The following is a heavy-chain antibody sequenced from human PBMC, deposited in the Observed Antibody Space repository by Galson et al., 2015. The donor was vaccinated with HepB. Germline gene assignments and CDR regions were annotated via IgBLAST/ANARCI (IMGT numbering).Heavy chain of an antibody. CDR2: IEQDGSGK. J-gene: IGHJ4*02. CDR3: ARYTWGYFDY. CDR1: GFTFSSYW. D-gene: IGHD2-2*02. V-gene: IGHV3-7*03. Sequence: SLRLSCAASGFTFSSYWMSWVRQAPGKGLEWVANIEQDGSGKYYVDSVKGRFTISRDNARNSLYLQMNSLRAEDTAVYYCARYTWGYFDYWGQGTLVTVSS.